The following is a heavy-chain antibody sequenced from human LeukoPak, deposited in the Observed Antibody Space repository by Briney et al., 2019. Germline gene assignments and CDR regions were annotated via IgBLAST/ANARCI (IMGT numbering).Heavy chain of an antibody. Sequence: GGSLRLSCAASGFTFSSYAMSSVRQAPGKGLEWVSAISGSGGSTYYADSVKGRFTISGDNSKNTLYLQMNSLRAEDTAVYYCATERTYYDFWSGYPKGSWFDPWGQGTLVTVSS. CDR3: ATERTYYDFWSGYPKGSWFDP. J-gene: IGHJ5*02. CDR1: GFTFSSYA. CDR2: ISGSGGST. V-gene: IGHV3-23*01. D-gene: IGHD3-3*01.